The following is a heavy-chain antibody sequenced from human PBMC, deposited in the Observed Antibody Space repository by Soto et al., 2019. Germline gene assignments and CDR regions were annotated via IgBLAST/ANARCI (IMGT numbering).Heavy chain of an antibody. D-gene: IGHD5-12*01. CDR1: GYTLTELS. J-gene: IGHJ3*01. CDR2: FDPEDGET. V-gene: IGHV1-24*01. CDR3: AAAAAGDGYLKSKPLLSGLV. Sequence: ASVKVSCKVSGYTLTELSMHWVRQAPGKGLEWMGGFDPEDGETIYAQKFQGRVTMTEDTSTDTAYMELSSLRSEDTAVYYCAAAAAGDGYLKSKPLLSGLVWGQGTMVTVS.